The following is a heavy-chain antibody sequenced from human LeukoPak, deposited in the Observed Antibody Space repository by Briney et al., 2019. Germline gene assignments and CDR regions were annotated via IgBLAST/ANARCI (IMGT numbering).Heavy chain of an antibody. CDR3: ARVGLLWFGELLYRLFYFDY. D-gene: IGHD3-10*01. Sequence: ASVKVSCKASGYTFTTYGISWVRQAPGQGLEWMGWISPYNGNTNYAQKLQGRVTMTTDTSTSTAYMELRSLRSDDTAVYYCARVGLLWFGELLYRLFYFDYWGQGTLVTVSS. CDR1: GYTFTTYG. V-gene: IGHV1-18*01. CDR2: ISPYNGNT. J-gene: IGHJ4*02.